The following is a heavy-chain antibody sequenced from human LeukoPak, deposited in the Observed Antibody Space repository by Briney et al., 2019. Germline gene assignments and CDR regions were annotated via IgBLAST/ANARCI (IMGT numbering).Heavy chain of an antibody. Sequence: SGTLSLTCAVYGGSFSDDYWGWIRQPPGKGLEWIGEIDPSGSTNYSTYLKSRVTISVDTSKNQFSLKLSSVAAADTAVYFCVRVGYSYVINDWSRTGLGAYPTKYYYHMDVWDKGATVTVSS. J-gene: IGHJ6*03. V-gene: IGHV4-34*01. CDR1: GGSFSDDY. CDR2: IDPSGST. D-gene: IGHD5-18*01. CDR3: VRVGYSYVINDWSRTGLGAYPTKYYYHMDV.